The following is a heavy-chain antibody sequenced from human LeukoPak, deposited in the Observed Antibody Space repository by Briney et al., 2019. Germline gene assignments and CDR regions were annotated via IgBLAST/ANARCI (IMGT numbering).Heavy chain of an antibody. CDR1: GFIFSSYS. CDR3: ARHIATIAAAAVDY. J-gene: IGHJ4*02. D-gene: IGHD6-13*01. CDR2: KSRSRSYI. V-gene: IGHV3-21*01. Sequence: GGSLRLSCAASGFIFSSYSMNWVRQAPGKGLEWVSYKSRSRSYIYYADSVKGRFRLYRDNAKNSLYLQMNSLRAEDTAVYYCARHIATIAAAAVDYWGQGTLVTVSS.